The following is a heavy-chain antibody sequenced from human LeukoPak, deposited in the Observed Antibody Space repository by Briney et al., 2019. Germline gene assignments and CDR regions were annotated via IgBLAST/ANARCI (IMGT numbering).Heavy chain of an antibody. Sequence: AGGSLRLSCAASGFTFSSYVMHWVRQAPGKGLEWVAVMSYDGSDKYYADSVKGRFTISRDNSKNTLYLQMNSLRAEDTAVYYCAREQWLADCWGQGTLVTVSS. J-gene: IGHJ4*02. CDR1: GFTFSSYV. D-gene: IGHD6-19*01. V-gene: IGHV3-30-3*01. CDR2: MSYDGSDK. CDR3: AREQWLADC.